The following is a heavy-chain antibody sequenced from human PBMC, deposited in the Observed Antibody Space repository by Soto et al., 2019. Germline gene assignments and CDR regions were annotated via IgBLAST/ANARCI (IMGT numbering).Heavy chain of an antibody. V-gene: IGHV1-69*02. D-gene: IGHD4-17*01. CDR3: ASRHDYGDYGDSY. J-gene: IGHJ4*02. Sequence: QVQLAQSGAEVKKPGSSVKVSCKASGGTFSSYTISWVRQAPGQGLEWMGRIIPILGIANYAQKFQGRVTITADKSTSTAYMELSSLRSEDTAVYYCASRHDYGDYGDSYWGQGTLVTVSS. CDR2: IIPILGIA. CDR1: GGTFSSYT.